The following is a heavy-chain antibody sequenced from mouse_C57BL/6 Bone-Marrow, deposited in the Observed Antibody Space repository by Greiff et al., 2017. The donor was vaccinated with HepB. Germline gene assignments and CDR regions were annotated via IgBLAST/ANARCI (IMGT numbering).Heavy chain of an antibody. J-gene: IGHJ4*01. CDR2: INSDGGRT. Sequence: EVKVVESGGGLVQPGESLKLSCESNEYEFPSHDMSWVRKTPEKRLELVAAINSDGGRTYYPAAMERRFIISRNNTKKTLYLQMSSQRSEDTALYYCARYEASYSNYEGYYAMDYWGQGTSVTVSS. V-gene: IGHV5-2*01. CDR3: ARYEASYSNYEGYYAMDY. CDR1: EYEFPSHD. D-gene: IGHD2-5*01.